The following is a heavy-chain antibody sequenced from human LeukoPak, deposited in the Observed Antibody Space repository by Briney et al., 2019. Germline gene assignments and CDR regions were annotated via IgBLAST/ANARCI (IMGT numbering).Heavy chain of an antibody. D-gene: IGHD4-23*01. V-gene: IGHV4-59*01. CDR1: GGSFSGYY. CDR2: IYYSGST. J-gene: IGHJ4*02. Sequence: SETLSLTCAVYGGSFSGYYWSWIRQPPGKGLEWIGYIYYSGSTNYNPSLKSRVTISVDTSKNQFSLKLNSVTAADTAVYYCARASSATTEVTPAFDYWGQGTLVTVSS. CDR3: ARASSATTEVTPAFDY.